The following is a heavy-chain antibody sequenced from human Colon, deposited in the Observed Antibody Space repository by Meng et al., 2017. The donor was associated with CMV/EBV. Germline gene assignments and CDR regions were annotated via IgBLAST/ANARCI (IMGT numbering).Heavy chain of an antibody. D-gene: IGHD2-15*01. CDR3: ARDWGYCSGDTCHSHFDY. J-gene: IGHJ4*02. V-gene: IGHV4-4*07. Sequence: QVQLQGSGPGRVTPSETLSLTCTVSGCSINNYYWNWNRQPAGKGLEWIGRIYSDGTTNYNPSLRSRVSMSVDTSKNQFSLKLTSATAADTAVYYCARDWGYCSGDTCHSHFDYWGQGTLVTVSS. CDR1: GCSINNYY. CDR2: IYSDGTT.